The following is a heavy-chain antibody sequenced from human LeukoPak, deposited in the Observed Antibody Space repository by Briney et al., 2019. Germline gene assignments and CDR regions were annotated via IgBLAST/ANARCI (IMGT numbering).Heavy chain of an antibody. D-gene: IGHD2-15*01. Sequence: SGTLSLTCAVSGGSISSSNWWSWVRQSPGKGLEWIGEIYHSGSTNYSPSLKSRDTISVDKSKNQFSLKLSSVTAADTAVYYCARSRRGCSGGNCYSLTGDFDYWGQGTLVTVSS. CDR3: ARSRRGCSGGNCYSLTGDFDY. CDR2: IYHSGST. CDR1: GGSISSSNW. J-gene: IGHJ4*02. V-gene: IGHV4-4*02.